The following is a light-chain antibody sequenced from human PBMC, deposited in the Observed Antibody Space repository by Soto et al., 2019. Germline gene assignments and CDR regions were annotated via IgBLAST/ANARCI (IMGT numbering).Light chain of an antibody. CDR1: RSVLYSSNNKNY. Sequence: DIVMTQSPDSLAVSLGERATINCKSSRSVLYSSNNKNYLVWYQQKSGQPPKLLISWASIRESGVPDRFSGSGSGTDFTLTISSLQAEDVAVYYCQQYYRTPPTFGQGTKVEIK. V-gene: IGKV4-1*01. J-gene: IGKJ1*01. CDR3: QQYYRTPPT. CDR2: WAS.